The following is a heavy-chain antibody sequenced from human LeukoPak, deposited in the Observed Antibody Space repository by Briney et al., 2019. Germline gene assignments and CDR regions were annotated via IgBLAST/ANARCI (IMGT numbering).Heavy chain of an antibody. CDR1: GHSFGNYW. V-gene: IGHV3-7*01. CDR2: INQDANER. D-gene: IGHD2-21*01. J-gene: IGHJ4*02. CDR3: AAGDSFDY. Sequence: GGSLRLSCAVSGHSFGNYWMSWVRQAPGKGLEWVANINQDANERYYVDSVKGRYTISRDNAKNSLYLQLNSLRVEDTAVYYCAAGDSFDYWGQGALVTVSS.